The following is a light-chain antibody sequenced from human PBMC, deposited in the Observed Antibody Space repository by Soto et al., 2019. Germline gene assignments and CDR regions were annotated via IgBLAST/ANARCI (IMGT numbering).Light chain of an antibody. Sequence: EIVLTQSPATLSLSPGARATLSCRASQSVGNNLAWYQQKPGQAPGLLIYEASTRATGIPARFSGSGSGTDFTLTISRLEPEDFAVYYCQQHAHWPLTFGGGTKVEIK. CDR1: QSVGNN. CDR3: QQHAHWPLT. J-gene: IGKJ4*01. CDR2: EAS. V-gene: IGKV3-11*01.